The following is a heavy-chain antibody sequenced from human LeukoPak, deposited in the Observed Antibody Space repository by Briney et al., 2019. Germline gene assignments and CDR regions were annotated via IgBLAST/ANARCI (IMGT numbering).Heavy chain of an antibody. CDR3: ARDLGYYDSSGYPRVY. CDR1: GYTFTGYY. D-gene: IGHD3-22*01. CDR2: INPNSGGT. V-gene: IGHV1-2*06. J-gene: IGHJ4*02. Sequence: ASVKVSCKASGYTFTGYYMHGVRQAPGQGLECMGRINPNSGGTNYAQKFQGRVTMTRDTSISTAYMELSRLTPDDSAVYYSARDLGYYDSSGYPRVYWGQGTLVTVSS.